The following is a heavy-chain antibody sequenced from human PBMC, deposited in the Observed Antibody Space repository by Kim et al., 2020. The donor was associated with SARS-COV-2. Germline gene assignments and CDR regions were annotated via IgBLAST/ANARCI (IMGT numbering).Heavy chain of an antibody. Sequence: SETLSLTCTVSGGSTNGYDWSWIWQPPGTGLEGIGDGYGAGYSDSNPSLKSRVSISVDTSKKQHSFKLTSATAADTAVYYCSREVKEMATRGAVDALDI. CDR2: GYGAGYS. V-gene: IGHV4-4*08. D-gene: IGHD5-12*01. CDR3: SREVKEMATRGAVDALDI. J-gene: IGHJ3*02. CDR1: GGSTNGYD.